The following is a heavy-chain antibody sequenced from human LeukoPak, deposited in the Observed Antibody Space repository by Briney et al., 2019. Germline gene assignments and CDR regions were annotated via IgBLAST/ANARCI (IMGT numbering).Heavy chain of an antibody. CDR1: GFTFSSYW. CDR2: IRQDGSEK. CDR3: AKEGAYPIVTYDS. Sequence: GGSLRLSCAASGFTFSSYWMNWVRQAPGKGLEWVANIRQDGSEKYYVDSVKGRFTISRDNAKNSLYLQMNSLRAEDTAVYYCAKEGAYPIVTYDSWGQGTLVTVSS. J-gene: IGHJ5*01. D-gene: IGHD4-11*01. V-gene: IGHV3-7*01.